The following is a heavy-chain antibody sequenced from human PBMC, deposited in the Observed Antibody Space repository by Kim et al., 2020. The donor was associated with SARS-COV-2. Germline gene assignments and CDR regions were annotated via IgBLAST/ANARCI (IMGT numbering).Heavy chain of an antibody. J-gene: IGHJ6*03. Sequence: SETLSLTCTASGGSINNRDYYWGWIRQPPGKGLEWIGSIYYSGSTDYNPSLKSRVTISVDTSRNQVFLMLTSVTAADTAVYYCARHCRQQQVRYYYYYYMDVWGKGTTVTVSS. CDR1: GGSINNRDYY. CDR3: ARHCRQQQVRYYYYYYMDV. D-gene: IGHD6-13*01. CDR2: IYYSGST. V-gene: IGHV4-39*01.